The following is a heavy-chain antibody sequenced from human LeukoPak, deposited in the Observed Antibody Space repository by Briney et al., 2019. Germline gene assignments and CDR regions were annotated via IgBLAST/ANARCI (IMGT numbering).Heavy chain of an antibody. CDR3: AREVDSSGYWGGYFDY. V-gene: IGHV1-46*01. Sequence: ASVKVSCKASGYTFTSCYMHWVRQAPGQGLEGLGIINPSGGSTSYAQKCQGRVTMTRDTSTSTVYMELSSLRSEDTAVYYCAREVDSSGYWGGYFDYWGQGTLVTVSS. J-gene: IGHJ4*02. D-gene: IGHD3-22*01. CDR1: GYTFTSCY. CDR2: INPSGGST.